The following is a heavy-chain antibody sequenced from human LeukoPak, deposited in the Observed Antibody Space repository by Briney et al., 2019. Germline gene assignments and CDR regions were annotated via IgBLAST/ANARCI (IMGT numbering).Heavy chain of an antibody. D-gene: IGHD2-21*02. Sequence: SETLSLTCTVSGGSISSYYWSWIRQPPGKGLEWIGYIYYSGSTNYNPSLKSRVTISVDTSKNQFSLKLSSVTAADPAVYYCARGQVATAIIDYWGQGTLVTVSS. CDR2: IYYSGST. J-gene: IGHJ4*02. CDR1: GGSISSYY. V-gene: IGHV4-59*01. CDR3: ARGQVATAIIDY.